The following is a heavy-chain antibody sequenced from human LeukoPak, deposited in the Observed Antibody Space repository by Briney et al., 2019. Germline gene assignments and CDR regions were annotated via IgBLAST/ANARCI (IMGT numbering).Heavy chain of an antibody. D-gene: IGHD3-10*01. J-gene: IGHJ5*02. CDR1: GYSFADYY. Sequence: GASVKVSCKASGYSFADYYMHWVRQAPGQGLEWMGWIKPNSGGTRSAQKFQGRVTMTRDTSISTAYMELSSLRYDDTAVYYCATNILVRDTINWFDPWGQGTLVTVSS. V-gene: IGHV1-2*02. CDR2: IKPNSGGT. CDR3: ATNILVRDTINWFDP.